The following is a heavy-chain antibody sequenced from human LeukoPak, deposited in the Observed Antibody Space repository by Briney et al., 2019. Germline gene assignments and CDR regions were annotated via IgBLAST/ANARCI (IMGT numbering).Heavy chain of an antibody. J-gene: IGHJ3*02. CDR3: ARDLVTVTKGFDI. Sequence: PSETLSLTCAVSADSFSSHYWTWIRQSPGKGLEWIGYISYIGSTNYNPSLKSRVTISIDTPKNQFSLKLRSVTAADTAVYYCARDLVTVTKGFDIWGQGTMVSVSS. D-gene: IGHD4-17*01. CDR1: ADSFSSHY. V-gene: IGHV4-59*11. CDR2: ISYIGST.